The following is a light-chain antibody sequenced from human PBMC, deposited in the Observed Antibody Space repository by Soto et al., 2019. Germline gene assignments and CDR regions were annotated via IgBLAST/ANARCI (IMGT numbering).Light chain of an antibody. J-gene: IGLJ1*01. Sequence: QSALTQPASVSGSPGKPITISCTGTSSDVGKYNLVSWYAQYPGRATQVLIYEDNKRPSGLYNRVAGSKFGITASLTISGLQAEVEANYYGCSDAGLSTSVFGTGTKVTVL. CDR3: CSDAGLSTSV. V-gene: IGLV2-23*01. CDR2: EDN. CDR1: SSDVGKYNL.